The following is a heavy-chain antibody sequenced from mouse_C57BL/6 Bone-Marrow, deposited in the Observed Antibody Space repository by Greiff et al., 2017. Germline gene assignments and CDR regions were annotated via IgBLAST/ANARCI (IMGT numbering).Heavy chain of an antibody. D-gene: IGHD2-5*01. CDR2: ISSGGSYT. CDR1: GFTFSSYG. Sequence: EVKVVESGGDLVKPGGSLKLSCAASGFTFSSYGMSWVRQTPDKRLEWVATISSGGSYTYYPDSVKGRFTISKDNAKNTQYLQMSSLKSEDTAMYYCAGHMTYNSNYHYYYAMDYWGQGNSVTVSS. CDR3: AGHMTYNSNYHYYYAMDY. V-gene: IGHV5-6*01. J-gene: IGHJ4*01.